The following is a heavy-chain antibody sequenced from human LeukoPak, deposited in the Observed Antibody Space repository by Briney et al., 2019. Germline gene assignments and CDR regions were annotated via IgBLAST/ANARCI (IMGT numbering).Heavy chain of an antibody. V-gene: IGHV1-18*01. CDR3: ASMTRTPGIAATGFDY. CDR1: GYTFTNYG. J-gene: IGHJ4*02. Sequence: ASVKVSCKASGYTFTNYGITWVRQAPGEGREWMGWISSYNGVTKYTQKFQGRVTMTTDTSTSTVYMDQRRLRSDEPAVSYSASMTRTPGIAATGFDYWGQGTLVTVSS. D-gene: IGHD6-13*01. CDR2: ISSYNGVT.